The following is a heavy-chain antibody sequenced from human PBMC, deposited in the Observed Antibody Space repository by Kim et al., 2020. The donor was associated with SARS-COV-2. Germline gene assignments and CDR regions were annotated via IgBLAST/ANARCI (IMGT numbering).Heavy chain of an antibody. V-gene: IGHV4-39*01. Sequence: SETLSLTCTVSGGSISSSSYYWGWIRQPPGKGLEWIGSIYYSGSTYYNPSLKSRVTISVDTSKNQFSLKLSSVTAADTAVYYCARLRRLVGAEDYWGQGTLVTVSS. J-gene: IGHJ4*02. CDR1: GGSISSSSYY. D-gene: IGHD1-26*01. CDR2: IYYSGST. CDR3: ARLRRLVGAEDY.